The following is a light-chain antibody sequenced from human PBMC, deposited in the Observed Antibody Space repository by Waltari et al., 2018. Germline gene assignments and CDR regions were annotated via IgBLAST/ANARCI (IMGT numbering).Light chain of an antibody. V-gene: IGLV4-69*01. CDR2: VNSDGSH. CDR1: SGHTSNV. Sequence: QLVLTQSPSASASLGASVKLNCTLSSGHTSNVIAWLQQQPGKGPRFLMKVNSDGSHSKGDEIADRFAGSSSGAERYLSISSLQSEDDADYYCQTGGHGTWVFGGGTKVTVL. J-gene: IGLJ3*02. CDR3: QTGGHGTWV.